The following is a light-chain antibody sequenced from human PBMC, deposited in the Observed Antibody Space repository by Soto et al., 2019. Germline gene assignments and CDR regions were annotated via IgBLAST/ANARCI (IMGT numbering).Light chain of an antibody. J-gene: IGKJ2*01. CDR3: QKYGSSSFT. CDR1: QSVASSY. Sequence: EIVLTQSPGTLSLSPGEGATLSCRASQSVASSYLAWYQQKPGQAPRLIIYGAFNRATGTPDRFSGGGSGTDFTLTISRLEPEDFAVYYCQKYGSSSFTFGQGSKLEIK. CDR2: GAF. V-gene: IGKV3-20*01.